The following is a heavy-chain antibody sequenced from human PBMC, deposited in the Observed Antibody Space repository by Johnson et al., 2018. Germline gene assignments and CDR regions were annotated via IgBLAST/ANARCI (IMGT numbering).Heavy chain of an antibody. V-gene: IGHV3-7*01. D-gene: IGHD3-10*01. CDR2: IKRDGSEK. CDR3: ARVGGGSDYYYYYRDV. Sequence: VQLVQSGGGLVQPGGSLRLSCAASGFTFNTYWMSWVRQAPGKGLEWVANIKRDGSEKYYVDSVKGRFTVSRDNAKNSLNLQRNSLRAGETAVYYCARVGGGSDYYYYYRDVWGKGTTVTVSS. CDR1: GFTFNTYW. J-gene: IGHJ6*03.